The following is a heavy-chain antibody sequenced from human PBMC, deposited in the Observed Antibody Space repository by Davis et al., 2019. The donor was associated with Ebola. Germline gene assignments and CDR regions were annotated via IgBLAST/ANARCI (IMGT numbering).Heavy chain of an antibody. D-gene: IGHD6-25*01. CDR1: GFTFSSYA. V-gene: IGHV3-30-3*01. Sequence: PGGSLRLSCAASGFTFSSYAMHWVRQAPGKGLEWVAVISYDGSNKYYADSVKGRFTISRDNSKNTLYLQMNSLRAEDTAVYYCARDSSIAAAYNWFDPWGQGTLVTVSS. CDR2: ISYDGSNK. J-gene: IGHJ5*02. CDR3: ARDSSIAAAYNWFDP.